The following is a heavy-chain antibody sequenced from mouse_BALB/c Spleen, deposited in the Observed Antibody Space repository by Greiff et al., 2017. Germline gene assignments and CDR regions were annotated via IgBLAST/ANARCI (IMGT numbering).Heavy chain of an antibody. CDR1: GFTFSSYA. Sequence: EVKLMESGGGLVKPGGSLKLSCAASGFTFSSYAMSWVRQTPEKRLEWVATISSGGSYTYYPDSVKGRFTISRDNAKNTLYLQMSSLRSEDTAMYYCASRFDFDYWGQGTTLTVSS. J-gene: IGHJ2*01. CDR2: ISSGGSYT. CDR3: ASRFDFDY. V-gene: IGHV5-9-3*01.